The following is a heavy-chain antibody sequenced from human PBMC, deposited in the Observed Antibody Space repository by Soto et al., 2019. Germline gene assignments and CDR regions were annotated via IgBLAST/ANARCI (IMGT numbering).Heavy chain of an antibody. D-gene: IGHD1-26*01. J-gene: IGHJ1*01. CDR2: LYYSGST. V-gene: IGHV4-39*01. Sequence: KLSETLSLTCTVSGDSIISTTYYWAWIRQPPGKGLEWIGSLYYSGSTYYTPPFRGRVSMSADTSKNQFSLKLSSVTATDTAVYYCARHGVKWERVRWVHWGQGSLVTVSS. CDR1: GDSIISTTYY. CDR3: ARHGVKWERVRWVH.